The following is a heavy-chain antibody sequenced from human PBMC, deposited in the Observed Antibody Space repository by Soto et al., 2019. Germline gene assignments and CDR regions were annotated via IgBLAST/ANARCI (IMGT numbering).Heavy chain of an antibody. Sequence: ASVKVSCKASGYTFTSYGISWVRQAPGQGLEWMGWISAYNGNTNYAQKLQGRVTMTTDTSTSTAYMELRSLRSDDTAVYYCVRLGTLDPSGYEDYWGQGTLVTVSS. J-gene: IGHJ4*02. V-gene: IGHV1-18*01. CDR3: VRLGTLDPSGYEDY. CDR1: GYTFTSYG. D-gene: IGHD3-22*01. CDR2: ISAYNGNT.